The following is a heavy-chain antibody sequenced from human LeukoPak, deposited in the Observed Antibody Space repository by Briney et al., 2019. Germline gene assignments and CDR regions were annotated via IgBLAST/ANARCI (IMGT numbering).Heavy chain of an antibody. CDR3: ARPYDNVTRYLDY. CDR1: GFTFDDYA. Sequence: PGGSLRLSCTASGFTFDDYAMHWVRQAPGKGLEWVSGISWNSGIIGSADSVKGRFTISRDNTKNSLYLQMNILRTEDTAFYYCARPYDNVTRYLDYWGQGTLLPVSS. V-gene: IGHV3-9*01. CDR2: ISWNSGII. D-gene: IGHD3-9*01. J-gene: IGHJ4*02.